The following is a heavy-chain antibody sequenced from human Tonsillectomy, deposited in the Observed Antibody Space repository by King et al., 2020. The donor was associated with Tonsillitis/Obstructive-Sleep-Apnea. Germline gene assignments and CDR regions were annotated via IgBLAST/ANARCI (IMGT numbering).Heavy chain of an antibody. D-gene: IGHD2-2*01. CDR2: ISTYNGNT. CDR1: GYTFTSYG. V-gene: IGHV1-18*01. J-gene: IGHJ6*03. Sequence: QLVQSGAEVKKPGASVKVSCMASGYTFTSYGLSWVRQAPGQGLEWMGWISTYNGNTNYAQKFQGRVTMTTDTSTSTAYIELRSLRSDDTAVYYCARVVPAAMHGQAGLWRQALDYYYYMDVWGKGTTVTVSS. CDR3: ARVVPAAMHGQAGLWRQALDYYYYMDV.